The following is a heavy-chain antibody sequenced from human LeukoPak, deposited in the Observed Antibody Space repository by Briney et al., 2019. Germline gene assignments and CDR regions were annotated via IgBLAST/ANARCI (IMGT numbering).Heavy chain of an antibody. J-gene: IGHJ4*02. CDR2: TYYRSKWYS. CDR3: SRGSNFDS. V-gene: IGHV6-1*01. CDR1: GDSVFSNSVA. Sequence: SQTLSLTCAISGDSVFSNSVAWNWIRQSPSRGLEWLGRTYYRSKWYSDYAVSVRSRITINPDTSRNQFSLQLNSVTPEDTAVYYCSRGSNFDSWGQGTLVTVSS.